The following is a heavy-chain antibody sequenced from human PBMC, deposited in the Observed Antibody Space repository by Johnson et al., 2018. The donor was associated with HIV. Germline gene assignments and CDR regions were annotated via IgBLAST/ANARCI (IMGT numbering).Heavy chain of an antibody. CDR3: ARGSPYYNFWSGYVDAFDI. Sequence: VQLVESGGGLVQPGGSLRLSCAASGFPFSSFAMSWVRQAPGKGLEWVSSLSGGGGSIYYADSVTGRFTISRDNSKNTLYLQKNSLRAEDTAVYYCARGSPYYNFWSGYVDAFDIWGQGTMVTVSS. J-gene: IGHJ3*02. V-gene: IGHV3-23*04. CDR1: GFPFSSFA. D-gene: IGHD3-3*01. CDR2: LSGGGGSI.